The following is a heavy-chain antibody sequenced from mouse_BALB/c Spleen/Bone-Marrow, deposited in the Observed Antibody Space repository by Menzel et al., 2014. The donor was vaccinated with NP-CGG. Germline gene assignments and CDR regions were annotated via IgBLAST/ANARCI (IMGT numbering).Heavy chain of an antibody. CDR2: INSDGGST. D-gene: IGHD2-14*01. V-gene: IGHV5-2*01. CDR3: ARHNYRYDDYAMDY. CDR1: EYEFPSHD. Sequence: EVQRVESGGGLVQPGESLKLSCESNEYEFPSHDMSWVRKTPEKRLELVAAINSDGGSTYYPDTMERRFTISRDNTKKTLYLQMSSLRSEDTALYYCARHNYRYDDYAMDYWGQGTSVTVSS. J-gene: IGHJ4*01.